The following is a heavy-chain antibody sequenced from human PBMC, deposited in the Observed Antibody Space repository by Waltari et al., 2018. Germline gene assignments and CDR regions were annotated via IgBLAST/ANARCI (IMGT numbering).Heavy chain of an antibody. CDR1: GFTLSRYW. J-gene: IGHJ3*02. CDR2: RKQDGSEK. Sequence: EVQLVESGGGLVQPGGSLRLSCAASGFTLSRYWMSWVRQAPGKGVEGVAKRKQDGSEKYSIDALKGRFTITRDKSKNTLYLQMSSLRAEDTAVYYCARSVVEAHCDAVDIWGQGTLVTVSS. CDR3: ARSVVEAHCDAVDI. V-gene: IGHV3-7*01. D-gene: IGHD2-15*01.